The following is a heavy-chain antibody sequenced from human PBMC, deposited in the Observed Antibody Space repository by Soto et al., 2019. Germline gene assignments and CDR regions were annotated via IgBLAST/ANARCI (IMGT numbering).Heavy chain of an antibody. J-gene: IGHJ4*02. Sequence: GGPLRLSCAASGFTFSSYAMHWVRQAPGKGLEWVAVISYDGSNKYYADSVKGRFTISRDNSKNTLYLQMNSLRAEDTAVYYCARDLLRPYDSSGYYGYWGQGTLVTVSS. CDR2: ISYDGSNK. CDR1: GFTFSSYA. V-gene: IGHV3-30-3*01. CDR3: ARDLLRPYDSSGYYGY. D-gene: IGHD3-22*01.